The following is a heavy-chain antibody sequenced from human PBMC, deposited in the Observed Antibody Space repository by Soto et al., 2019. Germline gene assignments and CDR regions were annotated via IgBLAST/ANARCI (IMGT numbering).Heavy chain of an antibody. CDR1: GYTFSSYG. J-gene: IGHJ4*02. V-gene: IGHV3-30*18. Sequence: PGGSLRLSCAASGYTFSSYGMHWVRQAPGKGLEWVAVISYDGSNKYYADSVKGRFTISRDNSKNTLYLQMNSLRAEDTAVYYCAKAYFDWLLIDYWGQGTLVTVSS. D-gene: IGHD3-9*01. CDR3: AKAYFDWLLIDY. CDR2: ISYDGSNK.